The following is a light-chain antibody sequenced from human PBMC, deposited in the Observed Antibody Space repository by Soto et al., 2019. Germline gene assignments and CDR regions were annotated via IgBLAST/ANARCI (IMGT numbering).Light chain of an antibody. V-gene: IGLV2-14*01. CDR2: EVN. J-gene: IGLJ1*01. Sequence: QSALTQPASVSGSPGQSITISCTGTSSDIGRYNYVSWFQQHPGKVPKLVIFEVNYRPSGVSDRFSGAKSGNTASLNITGLQAEYEADYYCTSCITAKTRCVFGSGTKVTVL. CDR1: SSDIGRYNY. CDR3: TSCITAKTRCV.